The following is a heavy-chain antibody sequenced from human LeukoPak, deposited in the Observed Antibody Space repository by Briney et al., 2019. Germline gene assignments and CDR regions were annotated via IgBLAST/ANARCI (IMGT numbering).Heavy chain of an antibody. J-gene: IGHJ4*02. CDR3: ARDGCSGGSCYLDY. CDR1: GFTFSRYA. CDR2: ISTSAT. Sequence: GGSLRLSCEASGFTFSRYAMIWVRQAPGKGLEWVSAISTSATQYADSVKGRFTISRDNAKNSLYLQMNSLRAEDTTVYYCARDGCSGGSCYLDYWGQGTLVTVSS. D-gene: IGHD2-15*01. V-gene: IGHV3-23*01.